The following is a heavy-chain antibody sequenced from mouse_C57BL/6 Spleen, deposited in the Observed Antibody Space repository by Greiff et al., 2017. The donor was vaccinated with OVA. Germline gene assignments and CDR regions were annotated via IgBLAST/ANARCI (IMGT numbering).Heavy chain of an antibody. CDR2: IYPGSGTT. V-gene: IGHV1-76*01. Sequence: QVQLQQSGAELVRPGASVKLSCKASGYTFTDYYINWVKQRPGQGLEWIARIYPGSGTTYYNEKFKGKATLTAEKSSSTAYMQLSSLTSEDSAVYFCARGAYWGQGTLVTVSA. CDR3: ARGAY. J-gene: IGHJ3*01. CDR1: GYTFTDYY.